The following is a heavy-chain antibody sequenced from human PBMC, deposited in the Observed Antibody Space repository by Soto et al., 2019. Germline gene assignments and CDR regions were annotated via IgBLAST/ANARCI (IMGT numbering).Heavy chain of an antibody. Sequence: QVQLVESGGGVVQPGRSLRLSCAASGFTFSSYGMHWVRQAAGKGLEWVAVISYDGSNKYYADSVKGRFTISRDNSKKTLYLQMNSLRAVDTAVYYCAKDQVVVVVAAADPDYYYYFGMDVWGQGTTVTVSS. D-gene: IGHD2-15*01. CDR3: AKDQVVVVVAAADPDYYYYFGMDV. CDR2: ISYDGSNK. V-gene: IGHV3-30*18. J-gene: IGHJ6*02. CDR1: GFTFSSYG.